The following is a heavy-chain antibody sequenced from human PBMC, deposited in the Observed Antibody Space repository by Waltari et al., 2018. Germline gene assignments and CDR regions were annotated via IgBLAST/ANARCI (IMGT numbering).Heavy chain of an antibody. CDR1: GYSISSGYY. V-gene: IGHV4-38-2*02. CDR3: ARDTPAPRITGATSVDY. D-gene: IGHD1-20*01. Sequence: QVQLQESGPGLVKPSETLSLTCAVSGYSISSGYYWGWIRQPPGKGLEWIGSIDHSGSTFYNPSLKSRVTISVDTSKNQFSLKLSAVTAADTAVYYCARDTPAPRITGATSVDYWGQGTLVTVSS. J-gene: IGHJ4*02. CDR2: IDHSGST.